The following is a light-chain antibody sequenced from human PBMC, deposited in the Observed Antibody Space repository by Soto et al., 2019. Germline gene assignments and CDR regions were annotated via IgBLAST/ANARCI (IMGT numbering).Light chain of an antibody. CDR1: QGSRND. J-gene: IGKJ1*01. V-gene: IGKV1-6*01. Sequence: AIQLTQSPSSLSASVGDRVSITCRASQGSRNDLGWYQHKPGKAPKLLIHGASSLQSGVPSRFSGSASGTEFTLTISSLQPEDLASYYCLHDHSHPWTFGQGTKVEI. CDR2: GAS. CDR3: LHDHSHPWT.